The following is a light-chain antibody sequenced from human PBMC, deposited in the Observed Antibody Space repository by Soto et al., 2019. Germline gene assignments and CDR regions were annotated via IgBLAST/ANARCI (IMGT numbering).Light chain of an antibody. CDR1: QTISNY. V-gene: IGKV1-39*01. CDR3: QQSSSSPIT. CDR2: AAS. J-gene: IGKJ5*01. Sequence: IPMTQSPSSLHASAGSRDILTCRASQTISNYLAWYQQKPGKAPKFLIYAASSLQSGVPSRFSGSGSGTDFTLTISSLQPEDFATYYCQQSSSSPITFGQGTRLEIK.